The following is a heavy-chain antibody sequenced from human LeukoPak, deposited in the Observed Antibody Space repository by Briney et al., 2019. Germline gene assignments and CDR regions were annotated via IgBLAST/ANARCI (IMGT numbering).Heavy chain of an antibody. D-gene: IGHD3-16*01. J-gene: IGHJ3*02. Sequence: PSETLSLTCTVSGGSISSYYWSWIRQPPGKGLERIGYIYYSGSTNYNPSLKSRVTISVDTSKNQFSLKLSSVTAADTAVYYCARFALKLRLGEPSNAFDIWGQGTMVTVSS. V-gene: IGHV4-59*01. CDR1: GGSISSYY. CDR3: ARFALKLRLGEPSNAFDI. CDR2: IYYSGST.